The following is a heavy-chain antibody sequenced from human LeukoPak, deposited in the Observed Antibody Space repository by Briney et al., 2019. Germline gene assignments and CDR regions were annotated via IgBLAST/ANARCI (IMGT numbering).Heavy chain of an antibody. D-gene: IGHD5-24*01. Sequence: GASPRLSCAASGFTFSSYAMSWVRQAPGKGLEWVSAISGSGGSTYYADSVKGRFTISRDNSKNTLYLQMNSLRAEDTAVYYCAKDRGDGYNFEFDYWGQGTLVTVSS. CDR3: AKDRGDGYNFEFDY. V-gene: IGHV3-23*01. J-gene: IGHJ4*02. CDR2: ISGSGGST. CDR1: GFTFSSYA.